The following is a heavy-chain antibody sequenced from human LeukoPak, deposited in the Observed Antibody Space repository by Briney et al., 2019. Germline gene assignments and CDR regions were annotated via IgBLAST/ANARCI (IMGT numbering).Heavy chain of an antibody. CDR1: GFTFSYYA. J-gene: IGHJ4*02. CDR3: AKGPTYDSLPYYFDY. CDR2: ISSNGGST. D-gene: IGHD3-22*01. Sequence: GGSLRLPCSASGFTFSYYAMHWVRQAAGKGLEFVSGISSNGGSTYYADSLKGRFTVSRDNSNNTLYLQMSSLRAEDTAIYYCAKGPTYDSLPYYFDYWGQGTLVTVSS. V-gene: IGHV3-64D*09.